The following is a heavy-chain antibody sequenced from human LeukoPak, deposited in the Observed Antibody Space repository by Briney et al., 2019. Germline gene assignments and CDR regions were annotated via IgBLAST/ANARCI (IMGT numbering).Heavy chain of an antibody. CDR3: ARADRGGFYPY. Sequence: PGGSPRLSCAASGFTFSSSGMHWVRQATGKSLEWVSAIGTAGDSYYPAFVKGRFTISREDAKNSLYLQMTSLTAGDTAVYYCARADRGGFYPYWGQGTLVTVSS. CDR1: GFTFSSSG. J-gene: IGHJ4*02. V-gene: IGHV3-13*01. CDR2: IGTAGDS. D-gene: IGHD3-22*01.